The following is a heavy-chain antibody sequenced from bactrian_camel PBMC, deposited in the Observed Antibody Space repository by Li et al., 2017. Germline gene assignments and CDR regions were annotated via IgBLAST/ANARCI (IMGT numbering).Heavy chain of an antibody. CDR1: GETFGSNC. CDR2: TYIGGGST. Sequence: HVQLVESGGGSVQAGGSLRLSCAPSGETFGSNCMGWFRQAPGKEREGVVSTYIGGGSTYYADSVKGRFTISQDNAKNVVYQQMNSLKPEDTAMYYCAADCHPAYCEGASPLELERECGGHWGQGTQVTVS. J-gene: IGHJ4*01. D-gene: IGHD1*01. CDR3: AADCHPAYCEGASPLELERECGGH. V-gene: IGHV3S1*01.